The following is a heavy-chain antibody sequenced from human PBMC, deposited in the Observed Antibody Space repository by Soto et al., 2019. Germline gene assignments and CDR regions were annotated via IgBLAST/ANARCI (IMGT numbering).Heavy chain of an antibody. CDR1: GTSISSSDYY. V-gene: IGHV4-39*07. J-gene: IGHJ3*02. Sequence: PSETLSLTCTVSGTSISSSDYYWGWIRQPPGKGLEWITSIYYTGMTYYNPSLKSRVTISVDTSKNQFSLKLISVTAADTAVYYCTRVKTTAFDFDIRRQVTRVPV. CDR3: TRVKTTAFDFDI. D-gene: IGHD3-16*01. CDR2: IYYTGMT.